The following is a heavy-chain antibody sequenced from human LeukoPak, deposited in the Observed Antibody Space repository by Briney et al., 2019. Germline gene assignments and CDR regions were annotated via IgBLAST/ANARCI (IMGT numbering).Heavy chain of an antibody. V-gene: IGHV3-23*01. CDR3: AKDSMLDFWSASSTYYYYMDV. CDR1: GFGFNIYA. D-gene: IGHD3-3*01. Sequence: PGGSLRLSCAASGFGFNIYAMSWVRQAPGKGLEWVSAISGSGANTYSADSVRGRFTTSRDNSKNTLYLQMNSLRAEDTAVYFCAKDSMLDFWSASSTYYYYMDVWGKGTTVTVSS. J-gene: IGHJ6*03. CDR2: ISGSGANT.